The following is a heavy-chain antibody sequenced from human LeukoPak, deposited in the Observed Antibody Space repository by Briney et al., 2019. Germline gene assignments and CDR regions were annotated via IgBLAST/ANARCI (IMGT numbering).Heavy chain of an antibody. D-gene: IGHD6-19*01. Sequence: GGSLRLSCAASGFTFSSYAMHWVRQAPGKGLEWVAVISYDGSNKYYADSVKGRFTISRDNSKNTLYLQMNSLRAEDTAVYYCASEGRGLAVAGTFDYWGQGTQVTVSS. CDR2: ISYDGSNK. J-gene: IGHJ4*02. CDR3: ASEGRGLAVAGTFDY. CDR1: GFTFSSYA. V-gene: IGHV3-30-3*01.